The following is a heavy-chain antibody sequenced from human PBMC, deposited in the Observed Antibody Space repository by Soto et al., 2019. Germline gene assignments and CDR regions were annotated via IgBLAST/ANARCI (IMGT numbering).Heavy chain of an antibody. CDR3: ARLRVLGQLVHAFDI. D-gene: IGHD6-13*01. Sequence: RASVKVSCKASGGTFSSYAISWVRQAPGQGLEWMGGIIPIFGTANYAQKFQGRVTITADESTSTAYMELSSLRSEDTAVYYCARLRVLGQLVHAFDIWGQGTMVTISS. J-gene: IGHJ3*02. V-gene: IGHV1-69*13. CDR1: GGTFSSYA. CDR2: IIPIFGTA.